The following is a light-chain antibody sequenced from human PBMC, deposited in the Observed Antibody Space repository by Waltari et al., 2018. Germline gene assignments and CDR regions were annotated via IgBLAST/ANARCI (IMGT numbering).Light chain of an antibody. CDR2: EVL. CDR1: YSHVGCYDL. J-gene: IGLJ2*01. CDR3: CSYASSSPRLI. V-gene: IGLV2-23*02. Sequence: QSALTQPASVSGSLGPSISISCSGSYSHVGCYDLVSWYHQRPGEAPKLLIYEVLKRPSGVSNRFSGSKSGNAASLTISALQPEDEGTYYCCSYASSSPRLIFGGGTELTVL.